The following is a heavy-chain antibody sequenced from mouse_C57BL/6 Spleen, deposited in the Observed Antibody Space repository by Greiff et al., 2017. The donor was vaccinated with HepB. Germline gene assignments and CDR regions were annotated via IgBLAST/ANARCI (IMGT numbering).Heavy chain of an antibody. CDR1: GFTFSDYY. CDR3: AREGDSSGWFAY. V-gene: IGHV5-16*01. Sequence: EVMLVESEGGLVQPGSSMKLSCTASGFTFSDYYMAWVRQVPEKGLEWVANINYDGSSTYYLDSLKSRFIISRDNAKNILYLQMSSLKSEDTATYYCAREGDSSGWFAYWGQGTLVTVSA. CDR2: INYDGSST. J-gene: IGHJ3*01. D-gene: IGHD3-2*02.